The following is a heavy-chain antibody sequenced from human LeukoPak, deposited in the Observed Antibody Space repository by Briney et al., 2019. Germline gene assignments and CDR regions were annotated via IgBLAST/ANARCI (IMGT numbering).Heavy chain of an antibody. CDR2: IYHSGST. CDR3: ARLNTDLGVGAAGDDYYYYGMDV. J-gene: IGHJ6*02. V-gene: IGHV4-4*02. CDR1: GGSISSSNW. Sequence: PSGTLSLTCAVSGGSISSSNWWSWVRQPPGKGLEWIGEIYHSGSTNYNPSLKSRVTISVDKSKNQFSLKLSSVTAADTAVYYCARLNTDLGVGAAGDDYYYYGMDVWGQGTTVTVSS. D-gene: IGHD6-13*01.